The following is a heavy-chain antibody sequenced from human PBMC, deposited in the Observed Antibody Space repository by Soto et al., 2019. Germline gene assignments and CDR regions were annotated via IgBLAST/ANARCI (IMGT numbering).Heavy chain of an antibody. J-gene: IGHJ4*02. CDR1: GVSLTSGTYY. CDR2: IFYSGST. D-gene: IGHD1-20*01. V-gene: IGHV4-31*03. Sequence: QVQLQESGPGLVKPSQTLALTCTVSGVSLTSGTYYWSWIRQHPGKGLEWIGYIFYSGSTDYNPSLKSRVNISLDTSNNQFSLKLNSVTAADTAVYFCAITEDYFAYSGQGTLVTVSS. CDR3: AITEDYFAY.